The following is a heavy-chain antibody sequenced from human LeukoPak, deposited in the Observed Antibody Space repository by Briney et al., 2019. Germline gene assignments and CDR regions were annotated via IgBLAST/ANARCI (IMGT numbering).Heavy chain of an antibody. J-gene: IGHJ4*02. Sequence: PGRSLRLSCAASGFTFSSYAMHWVRQAPGKGLEWVAVILYDGSNKYYADSVKGRFTISRDNSKNTLYLQMNSLRAEDTAVYYCARDRAWYSGSSYYFDYWGQGTLVTVSS. V-gene: IGHV3-30-3*01. D-gene: IGHD1-26*01. CDR3: ARDRAWYSGSSYYFDY. CDR2: ILYDGSNK. CDR1: GFTFSSYA.